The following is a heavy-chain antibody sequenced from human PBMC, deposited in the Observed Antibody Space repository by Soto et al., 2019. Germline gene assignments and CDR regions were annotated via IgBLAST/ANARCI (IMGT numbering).Heavy chain of an antibody. J-gene: IGHJ6*02. CDR2: INAGNGNT. CDR1: GYTFTSYA. D-gene: IGHD3-9*01. CDR3: ARSGWLPYYYYGMDV. V-gene: IGHV1-3*01. Sequence: QVQLVQSGAEVKKPGASVKVSCKASGYTFTSYAMHWVRQAPGQRLEWMGWINAGNGNTKYSQKFQGRVTITRDTSXXTAHMELSSLRSEDTAVYYCARSGWLPYYYYGMDVWGQGTTVTVSS.